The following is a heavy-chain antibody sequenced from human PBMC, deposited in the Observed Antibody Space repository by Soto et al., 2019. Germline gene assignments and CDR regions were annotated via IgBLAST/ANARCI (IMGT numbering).Heavy chain of an antibody. D-gene: IGHD3-3*01. CDR2: IWYDGSNK. V-gene: IGHV3-33*01. CDR1: GFTFSSYG. J-gene: IGHJ6*02. Sequence: LRLSCAASGFTFSSYGMHWVRQAPGKGLEWVAVIWYDGSNKYYADSVKGRFTISRDNSKNTLYLQMNSLRAEDTAVYYCVRESGFNPYYYGMDVWGQGTTVTV. CDR3: VRESGFNPYYYGMDV.